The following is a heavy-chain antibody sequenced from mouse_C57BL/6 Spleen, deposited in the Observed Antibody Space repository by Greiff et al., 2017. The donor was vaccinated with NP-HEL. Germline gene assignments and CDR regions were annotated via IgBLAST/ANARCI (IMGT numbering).Heavy chain of an antibody. Sequence: DVMLVESGGGLVQPGGSLKLSCAASGFTFSDYGMAWVRQAPRKGPEWVAFISNLAYSIYYADTVTGRFTISRENAKNTLYLEMSSLRSEDTAMYYCARPGDYDGFAYWGQGTLVTVSA. CDR2: ISNLAYSI. D-gene: IGHD2-4*01. CDR3: ARPGDYDGFAY. J-gene: IGHJ3*01. V-gene: IGHV5-15*01. CDR1: GFTFSDYG.